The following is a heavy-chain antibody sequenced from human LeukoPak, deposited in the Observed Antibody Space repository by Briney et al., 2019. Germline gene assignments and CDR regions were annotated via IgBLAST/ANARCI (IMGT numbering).Heavy chain of an antibody. CDR2: IYYSGST. CDR3: ARDRYSSGWYSGGYDAFDI. V-gene: IGHV4-59*01. J-gene: IGHJ3*02. Sequence: SETLSLTCTVSGGSISSYYWSWIRQPPGKGLEWIGYIYYSGSTNYNPSLKSRVTISVDTSKNQFSLKLSSVTAADTAVYYCARDRYSSGWYSGGYDAFDIWGQGTMVTVSS. D-gene: IGHD6-19*01. CDR1: GGSISSYY.